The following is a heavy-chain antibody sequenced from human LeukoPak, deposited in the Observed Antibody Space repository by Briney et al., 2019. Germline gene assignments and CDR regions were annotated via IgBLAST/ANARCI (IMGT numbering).Heavy chain of an antibody. V-gene: IGHV4-34*01. J-gene: IGHJ4*02. CDR2: INHSGST. D-gene: IGHD4-17*01. Sequence: SSETLSLTCAVYGGSFSGYYWSWIRQPPGKGLEWIGEINHSGSTNYNPSLKSRVTISVDTSKNQFSPKLSSVTAADTAVYYCAREEYGDSNFDYWGQGTLVTVSS. CDR3: AREEYGDSNFDY. CDR1: GGSFSGYY.